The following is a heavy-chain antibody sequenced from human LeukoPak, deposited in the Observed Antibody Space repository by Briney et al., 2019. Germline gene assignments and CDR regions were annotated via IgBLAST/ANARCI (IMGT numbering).Heavy chain of an antibody. CDR2: ISGSGANT. CDR1: GFTFNTYG. CDR3: ARRAGAYSHPYDY. J-gene: IGHJ4*02. V-gene: IGHV3-23*01. D-gene: IGHD4/OR15-4a*01. Sequence: GGTLRLSCAASGFTFNTYGMSWVRQAPGKGLEWVSSISGSGANTEYADSVKGRFTISRDNSKNTLYLQMNSLRAEDTAVYYCARRAGAYSHPYDYWGQGTLVTVSS.